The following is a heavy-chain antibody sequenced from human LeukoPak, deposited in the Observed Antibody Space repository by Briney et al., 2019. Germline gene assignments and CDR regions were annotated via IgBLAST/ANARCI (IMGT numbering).Heavy chain of an antibody. CDR2: IYYSGST. V-gene: IGHV4-59*01. J-gene: IGHJ6*02. CDR1: GGSISSYY. CDR3: ARVAVTPTYYYGMDV. D-gene: IGHD4-17*01. Sequence: SETLSLTCTVSGGSISSYYWSWIRQPPGKGLEWSGDIYYSGSTNYNPHLKSRVTISVATSKTQFPLKLSSVTAADTAVYYCARVAVTPTYYYGMDVWGQGTTVTVSS.